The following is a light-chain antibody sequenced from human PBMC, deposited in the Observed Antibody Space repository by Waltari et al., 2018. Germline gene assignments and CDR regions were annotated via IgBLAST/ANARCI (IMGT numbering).Light chain of an antibody. CDR3: QQYNNWPPWT. CDR2: GAS. V-gene: IGKV3-15*01. J-gene: IGKJ1*01. Sequence: EVVMTQSPATLSVSPGERATLSCRASQSVSSNLAWFQHKPGQAPRLLIYGASTRATGTPARFSGSGSGTEFTLTISSLQSEEFAAYYCQQYNNWPPWTFGQGTTVEIK. CDR1: QSVSSN.